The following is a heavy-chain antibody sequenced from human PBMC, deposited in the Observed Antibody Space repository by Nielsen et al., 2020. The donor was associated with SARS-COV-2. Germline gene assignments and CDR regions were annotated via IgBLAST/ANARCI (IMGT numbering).Heavy chain of an antibody. V-gene: IGHV3-23*01. CDR3: AKSPKGKITARPYYYTYGMDV. D-gene: IGHD6-6*01. Sequence: GESLKISCAASGFTFSSYAMSWVRQAPGKGLEWVSAISGSGGSTYYADSVKGRFTISRDNSKNTLYLQMNSLRAEDTAVYYCAKSPKGKITARPYYYTYGMDVWGQGTTVTVSS. CDR1: GFTFSSYA. J-gene: IGHJ6*02. CDR2: ISGSGGST.